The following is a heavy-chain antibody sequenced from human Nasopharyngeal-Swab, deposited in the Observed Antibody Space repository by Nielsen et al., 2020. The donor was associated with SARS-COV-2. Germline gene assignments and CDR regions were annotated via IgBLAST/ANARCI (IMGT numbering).Heavy chain of an antibody. J-gene: IGHJ4*02. CDR2: ISSSSSYI. CDR3: ASKTSYDYVWGTDY. Sequence: VRQAPGKGLEWVSSISSSSSYIYYADSVKGRFTISRDNAKNSLYLQMNSLRAEDTAMYYCASKTSYDYVWGTDYWGQGTLVTVSS. D-gene: IGHD3-16*01. V-gene: IGHV3-21*01.